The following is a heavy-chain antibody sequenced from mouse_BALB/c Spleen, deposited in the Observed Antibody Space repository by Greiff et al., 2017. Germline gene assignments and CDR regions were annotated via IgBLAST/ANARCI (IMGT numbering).Heavy chain of an antibody. CDR3: TRSAGDWYFDV. J-gene: IGHJ1*01. V-gene: IGHV1S81*02. CDR1: GYTFTSYY. Sequence: QVQLQQPGAELVKPGASVKLSCKASGYTFTSYYMYWVKQRPGQGLEWIGGINPSNGGTNFNEKFKSKATLTVDKSSSTAYMQLSSLTSEDSAVYYCTRSAGDWYFDVWGAGTTVTVSS. D-gene: IGHD1-2*01. CDR2: INPSNGGT.